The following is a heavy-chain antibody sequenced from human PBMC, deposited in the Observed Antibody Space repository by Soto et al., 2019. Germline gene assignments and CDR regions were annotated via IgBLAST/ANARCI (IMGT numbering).Heavy chain of an antibody. CDR3: ARERTGAPSMDV. CDR2: MNPNSGNT. CDR1: GYTFTSYD. Sequence: QVQLVQSGAEVKKPGASVKVSCKASGYTFTSYDINWVRQATGQGLEWMGWMNPNSGNTGYAQKFQGRVTMTRNTSTSTAYMELSSLRSEDPAVYYCARERTGAPSMDVWGQGTTVTVSS. V-gene: IGHV1-8*01. D-gene: IGHD1-1*01. J-gene: IGHJ6*02.